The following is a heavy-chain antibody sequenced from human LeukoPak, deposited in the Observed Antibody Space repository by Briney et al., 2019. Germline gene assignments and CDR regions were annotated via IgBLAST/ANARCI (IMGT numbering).Heavy chain of an antibody. CDR3: ARVRIAQTSKDGSSTNKVAFDI. CDR1: GFTFSSYG. CDR2: ISYDGSNI. D-gene: IGHD2-2*01. Sequence: PGGSLRLSCAASGFTFSSYGMHWVRQAPGKGLEWVAVISYDGSNIYYADSVKGRFTISRDNSKNTLYLQMNSLRSDDTAVYYCARVRIAQTSKDGSSTNKVAFDIWGQGTMVTVSS. V-gene: IGHV3-30*03. J-gene: IGHJ3*02.